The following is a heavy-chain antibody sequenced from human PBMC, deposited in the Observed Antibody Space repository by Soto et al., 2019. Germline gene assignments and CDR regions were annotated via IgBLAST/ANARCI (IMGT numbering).Heavy chain of an antibody. CDR1: GGSISSSSYY. CDR2: IYYSGST. Sequence: SETLSLTCTVSGGSISSSSYYWGWIRQPPGKGLEWIGSIYYSGSTYYNPSLKSRVTISVDTSKNQFSLKLSSVTAADTAVYYCASLRSGYCTNGVCFGFDYWGQGTLVTVSS. V-gene: IGHV4-39*01. D-gene: IGHD2-8*01. CDR3: ASLRSGYCTNGVCFGFDY. J-gene: IGHJ4*02.